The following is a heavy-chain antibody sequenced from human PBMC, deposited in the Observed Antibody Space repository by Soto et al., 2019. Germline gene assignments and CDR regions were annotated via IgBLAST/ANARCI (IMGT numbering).Heavy chain of an antibody. V-gene: IGHV1-2*02. D-gene: IGHD3-16*02. J-gene: IGHJ4*02. CDR2: INPNSGET. CDR1: GYTFIGYA. CDR3: ARGGLYSYPY. Sequence: VASVKVSCKASGYTFIGYAIHWVRQAPGQGLEWMGRINPNSGETNFAQTFRGRVTMTTDTSISTAFMELSRLTSDDTAVYYCARGGLYSYPYWGQGTLVTVSS.